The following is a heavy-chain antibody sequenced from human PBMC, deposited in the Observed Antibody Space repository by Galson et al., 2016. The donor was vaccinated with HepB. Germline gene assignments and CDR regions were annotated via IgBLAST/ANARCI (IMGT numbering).Heavy chain of an antibody. CDR1: GFTFSRYW. CDR3: ARDPPRSIVDYGGDY. D-gene: IGHD4/OR15-4a*01. V-gene: IGHV3-74*01. Sequence: SLRLSCAASGFTFSRYWMHWVRQAPGKGLVWVSRINSDGSSTTCADSVKGRFTISRDNAKNTLYLQMNSLRTDDTAVYYCARDPPRSIVDYGGDYWGQGTLVTGSS. CDR2: INSDGSST. J-gene: IGHJ4*02.